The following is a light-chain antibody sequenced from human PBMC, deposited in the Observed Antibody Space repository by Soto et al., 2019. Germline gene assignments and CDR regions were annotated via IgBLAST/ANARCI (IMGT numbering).Light chain of an antibody. V-gene: IGKV1-27*01. J-gene: IGKJ3*01. CDR2: AAS. Sequence: DIQMTQSPSSLSASVGDRVTITCRASQDTRNYFAWYQQRPGKVPTLLSYAASTLQAGVPSRFSGSGSGTHHTLTIHSLQPEDVATYYGHSYNTAAFTFGPATKMDIK. CDR3: HSYNTAAFT. CDR1: QDTRNY.